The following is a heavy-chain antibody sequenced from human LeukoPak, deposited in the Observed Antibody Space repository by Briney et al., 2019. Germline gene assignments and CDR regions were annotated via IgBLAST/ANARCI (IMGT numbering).Heavy chain of an antibody. CDR2: IKQDGSEK. V-gene: IGHV3-7*03. D-gene: IGHD3-3*01. J-gene: IGHJ2*01. CDR3: ARAEWSNWCFDL. Sequence: PGGSLRLSCAASGFTFSTYWMNWVRQAPVKGLEWVANIKQDGSEKYYVDSVKGRFTLSRDSAKNSLYLQMNSLRAEDTAVYYCARAEWSNWCFDLWGRGTLVTVSS. CDR1: GFTFSTYW.